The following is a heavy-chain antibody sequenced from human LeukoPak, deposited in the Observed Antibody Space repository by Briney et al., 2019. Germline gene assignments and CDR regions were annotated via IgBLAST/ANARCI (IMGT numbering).Heavy chain of an antibody. CDR1: GFTFRNYW. CDR3: ARWVYDSSGYYYYYYMDV. J-gene: IGHJ6*03. V-gene: IGHV3-7*03. Sequence: GGSLRLSCAASGFTFRNYWMGWVRQAPGRGLEWVANTKPDGSAEYYADSVKGRFTISRDNAKNSLYLQMNSLRAEDTAVYYCARWVYDSSGYYYYYYMDVWGKGTTVTVSS. CDR2: TKPDGSAE. D-gene: IGHD3-22*01.